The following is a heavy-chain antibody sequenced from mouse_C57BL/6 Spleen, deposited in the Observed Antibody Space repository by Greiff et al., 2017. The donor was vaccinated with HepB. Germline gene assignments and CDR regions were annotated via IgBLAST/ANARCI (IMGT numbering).Heavy chain of an antibody. V-gene: IGHV1-82*01. CDR1: GYAFSSSW. CDR2: IYPGDGDT. CDR3: ARREESATYFDY. Sequence: VQLQQSGPELVKPGASVKISCKASGYAFSSSWMNWVKQRPGKGLEWIGRIYPGDGDTNYHGKFKGKATLTAAKSSSTAYMQLSSLTSQDSAVYICARREESATYFDYWGQGTTLTVSS. J-gene: IGHJ2*01.